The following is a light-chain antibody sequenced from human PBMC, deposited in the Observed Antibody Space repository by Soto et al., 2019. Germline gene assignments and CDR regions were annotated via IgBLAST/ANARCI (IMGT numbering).Light chain of an antibody. CDR3: CSYAGSPYV. CDR2: DVS. J-gene: IGLJ1*01. V-gene: IGLV2-11*01. Sequence: QSVLPKPRSVTGSPGQSVTISCNGTSSDVGRYNYVSWYQHHPGKAPKLMIYDVSTRPSGVPDRFSGSKSGTTASLTISGLQAEDEADYYCCSYAGSPYVFGTGTKVTVL. CDR1: SSDVGRYNY.